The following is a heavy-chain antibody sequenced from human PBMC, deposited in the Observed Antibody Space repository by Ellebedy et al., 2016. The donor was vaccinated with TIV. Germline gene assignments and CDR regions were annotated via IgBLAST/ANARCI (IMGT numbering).Heavy chain of an antibody. CDR2: IDPSGGRT. J-gene: IGHJ5*02. V-gene: IGHV1-46*01. D-gene: IGHD6-19*01. Sequence: AASVKVSCKSSGGTFSSYAITWVRQAPGQGPEWMGIIDPSGGRTTNAQKFQGRVTMTRDTSTSTVYMELSSLRSEDTAVDYCARDSTSGASASFGFDPWGQGTLVIVSS. CDR1: GGTFSSYA. CDR3: ARDSTSGASASFGFDP.